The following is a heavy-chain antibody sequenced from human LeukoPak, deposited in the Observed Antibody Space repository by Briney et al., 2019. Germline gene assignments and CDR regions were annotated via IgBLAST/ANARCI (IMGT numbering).Heavy chain of an antibody. CDR2: IYHSGST. J-gene: IGHJ5*02. CDR1: GYSISNGYY. V-gene: IGHV4-38-2*02. Sequence: SETLSLTCTVSGYSISNGYYWGWIRQPPGKGLEWIGSIYHSGSTYYNPSLKSRVTISVDTSKNQFSLKLTSVTAADTAVYFCARDPYSSSSGVRFSWGQGTLVTVSS. CDR3: ARDPYSSSSGVRFS. D-gene: IGHD6-13*01.